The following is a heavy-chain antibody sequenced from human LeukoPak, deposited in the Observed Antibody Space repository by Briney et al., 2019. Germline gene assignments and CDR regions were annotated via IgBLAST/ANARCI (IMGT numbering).Heavy chain of an antibody. CDR3: ARGELRFLTYYYYGMDV. Sequence: ASVKVSCKASGYTFTSNYIHWVRQAPGQGLEWMGMIYPRDGSTSYAQKFQGRVTVTRDTSTSTVHMELSGLRSEDTAVYYCARGELRFLTYYYYGMDVWGQGTTVTVSS. J-gene: IGHJ6*02. CDR1: GYTFTSNY. V-gene: IGHV1-46*01. D-gene: IGHD3-3*01. CDR2: IYPRDGST.